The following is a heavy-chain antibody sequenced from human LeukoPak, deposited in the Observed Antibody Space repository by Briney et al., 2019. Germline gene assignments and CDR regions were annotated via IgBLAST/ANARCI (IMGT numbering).Heavy chain of an antibody. CDR2: ISSSSSYI. CDR3: AKDRDKSNYDSSLLGY. D-gene: IGHD3-22*01. J-gene: IGHJ4*02. CDR1: GFTFSSYS. Sequence: GGSPRLSRAASGFTFSSYSMDWVRQAPGEGLEWVSSISSSSSYIYYADSVKGRFTISRDNAKNSLYLQMNSLRAEDTAVYYCAKDRDKSNYDSSLLGYWGQGTLVTVSS. V-gene: IGHV3-21*01.